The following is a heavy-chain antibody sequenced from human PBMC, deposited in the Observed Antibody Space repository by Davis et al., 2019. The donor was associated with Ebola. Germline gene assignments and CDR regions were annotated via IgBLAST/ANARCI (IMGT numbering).Heavy chain of an antibody. CDR3: TRHVPGDFWYFDL. Sequence: GESLKISCAASGFTVSDKYMSWVRQAPRKGLEWVSVIYRDGRMYHADSVKGRFTISRDNSKNTVYLQINSLRAEDTAMYHCTRHVPGDFWYFDLWGRGTLVTVSS. V-gene: IGHV3-66*04. J-gene: IGHJ2*01. D-gene: IGHD4-17*01. CDR1: GFTVSDKY. CDR2: IYRDGRM.